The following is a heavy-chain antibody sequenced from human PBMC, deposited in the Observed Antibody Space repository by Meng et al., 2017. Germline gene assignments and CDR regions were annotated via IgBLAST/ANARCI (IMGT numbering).Heavy chain of an antibody. CDR3: ARVDKGGSIRTYAFDI. CDR2: ISSSSSYI. Sequence: GESLKISCAASGFTFSSYSMNWVRQAPGKGLEWVSSISSSSSYIYYADSVKGRFTISRDNAKNSLYLKMNSLRAEDTAVYYCARVDKGGSIRTYAFDIWGQGTMVTVSS. J-gene: IGHJ3*02. D-gene: IGHD2-15*01. CDR1: GFTFSSYS. V-gene: IGHV3-21*01.